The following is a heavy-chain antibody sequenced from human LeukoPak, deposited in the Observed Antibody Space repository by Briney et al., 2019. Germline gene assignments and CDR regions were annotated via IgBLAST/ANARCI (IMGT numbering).Heavy chain of an antibody. CDR1: GYTFTGYG. V-gene: IGHV1-18*01. D-gene: IGHD4-11*01. Sequence: ASVKVSCKASGYTFTGYGISWVRQAPGQGLEWMGWISAYNGNTNYAQKLQGRVTMTTDTSTSTAYMELRSLRSDDTAVYYCARDDGTVTTADGFDYWGQGTLVTVSS. J-gene: IGHJ4*02. CDR2: ISAYNGNT. CDR3: ARDDGTVTTADGFDY.